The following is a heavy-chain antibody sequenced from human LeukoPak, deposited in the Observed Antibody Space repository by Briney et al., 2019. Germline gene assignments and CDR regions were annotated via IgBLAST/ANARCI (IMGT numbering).Heavy chain of an antibody. D-gene: IGHD6-13*01. CDR2: IIPIFGTA. J-gene: IGHJ3*02. CDR1: GGTFSSYA. CDR3: ARVTAAGTPGAFDI. Sequence: SVKVSCKASGGTFSSYAISWVRQAPGQGLEWMGGIIPIFGTANYAQKFQGRVTITTDESTSTAYMELSSLRSEDTAVYYCARVTAAGTPGAFDIWGQGTMVTVSS. V-gene: IGHV1-69*05.